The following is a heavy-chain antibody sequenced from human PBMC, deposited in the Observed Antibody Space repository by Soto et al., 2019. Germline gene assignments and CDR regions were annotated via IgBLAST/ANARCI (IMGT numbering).Heavy chain of an antibody. D-gene: IGHD3-9*01. J-gene: IGHJ3*01. V-gene: IGHV4-59*01. Sequence: SETLSLTCTVSGDSISSSYWSWIRQSPGKGLEWIGYIYYSGSTNYNASLKSRVTISVDTSKNQFSLKLSSVTAADTAVYYCAGLYPYYTILTGSQLYGFAFWGQGTLVTGS. CDR2: IYYSGST. CDR1: GDSISSSY. CDR3: AGLYPYYTILTGSQLYGFAF.